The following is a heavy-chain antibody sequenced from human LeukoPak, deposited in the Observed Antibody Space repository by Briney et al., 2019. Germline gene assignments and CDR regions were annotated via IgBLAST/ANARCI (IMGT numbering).Heavy chain of an antibody. CDR3: ARFPAVAFPKIPHPIDY. Sequence: SETLSLTCAVYGGSFSGYYWGWIRQPPGKGLEWIGSIYYSGSTYYNPSLKSRVTISVDTSKNQFSLKLSSVTAADTAVYYCARFPAVAFPKIPHPIDYWGQGTLVTVSS. J-gene: IGHJ4*02. V-gene: IGHV4-39*01. CDR1: GGSFSGYY. D-gene: IGHD6-19*01. CDR2: IYYSGST.